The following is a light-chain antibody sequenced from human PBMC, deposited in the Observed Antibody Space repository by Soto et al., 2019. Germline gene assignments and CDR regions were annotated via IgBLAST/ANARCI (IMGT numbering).Light chain of an antibody. Sequence: EIVLTQSPCTLSLSPGERATLSCRASQSVSSNYLDRYQQKPGQAPRLLIDGASSSATGIPDRFSGSGSGTAFTITISRLEPDDFAVYYYQEYGTSPRSTFGKGTMLEIK. V-gene: IGKV3-20*01. CDR2: GAS. CDR3: QEYGTSPRST. J-gene: IGKJ2*01. CDR1: QSVSSNY.